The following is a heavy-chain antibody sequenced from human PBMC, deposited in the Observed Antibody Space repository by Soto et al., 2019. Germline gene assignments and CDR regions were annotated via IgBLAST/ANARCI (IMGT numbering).Heavy chain of an antibody. CDR1: GFTFSDYY. CDR3: ARELAYCSSTSCPTYFDY. CDR2: ISSSGSTI. D-gene: IGHD2-2*01. J-gene: IGHJ4*02. V-gene: IGHV3-11*01. Sequence: GGSLRLSCAASGFTFSDYYMSWIRQAPGKGLEWVSYISSSGSTIYYADSVKGRFTISRDNAKNSLYLQMNSLRAEDTAVYYCARELAYCSSTSCPTYFDYWGQGTLVTVSS.